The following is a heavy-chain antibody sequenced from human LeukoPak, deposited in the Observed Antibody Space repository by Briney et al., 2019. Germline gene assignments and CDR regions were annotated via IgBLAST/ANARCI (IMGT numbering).Heavy chain of an antibody. CDR2: INHSGST. J-gene: IGHJ4*02. CDR3: ARGRDY. Sequence: SESLSLTCAVYGGSFSGYYWSWIRQPPGKGLEWIGEINHSGSTNYNPSLKSRVTISVDTSKNQFSLKLSSVTAADTAVYYCARGRDYWGQGTLVTVSS. V-gene: IGHV4-34*01. CDR1: GGSFSGYY.